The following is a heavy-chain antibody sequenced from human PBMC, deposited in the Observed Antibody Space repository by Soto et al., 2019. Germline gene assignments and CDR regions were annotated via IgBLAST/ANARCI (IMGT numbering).Heavy chain of an antibody. V-gene: IGHV3-23*01. CDR3: ARGGQDFWSGPFDY. J-gene: IGHJ4*02. CDR1: GFTFNTYA. Sequence: GGSLRLSCAASGFTFNTYAMSWVRQAPGKGLEWVSAISDSGGRTYYADSVKGRFTISRDNSKNTLYLQINSLRAEDTAVYYCARGGQDFWSGPFDYWGQGALVTVSS. D-gene: IGHD3-3*01. CDR2: ISDSGGRT.